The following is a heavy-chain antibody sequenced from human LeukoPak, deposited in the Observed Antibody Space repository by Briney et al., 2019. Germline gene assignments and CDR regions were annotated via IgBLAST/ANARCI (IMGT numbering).Heavy chain of an antibody. D-gene: IGHD3-10*01. CDR2: ISSSGSTI. CDR1: GFTVSDYY. J-gene: IGHJ5*02. V-gene: IGHV3-11*04. Sequence: GGSLRLSCAPSGFTVSDYYMNWLRQAPGKGLEWISFISSSGSTIFYADSVKGRFTISRDTTKNSLSVQLNSLSGEDTAVYYCARDHSALASYPNPWGQGTLVTVSS. CDR3: ARDHSALASYPNP.